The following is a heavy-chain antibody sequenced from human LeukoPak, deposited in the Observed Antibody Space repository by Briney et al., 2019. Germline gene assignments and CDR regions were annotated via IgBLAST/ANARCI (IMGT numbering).Heavy chain of an antibody. J-gene: IGHJ6*02. D-gene: IGHD2-15*01. CDR3: ARDPGIVVVVAATPLYGMDV. CDR2: IWYDGSNK. CDR1: GFTFSSYG. V-gene: IGHV3-33*01. Sequence: GGSLRLSCAASGFTFSSYGMHWVRQAPGKGLEWVAVIWYDGSNKYYEDSVKGRFTISRDNSKNTLYLQMNSLRAEDTAVYYCARDPGIVVVVAATPLYGMDVWGQGTTVTVSS.